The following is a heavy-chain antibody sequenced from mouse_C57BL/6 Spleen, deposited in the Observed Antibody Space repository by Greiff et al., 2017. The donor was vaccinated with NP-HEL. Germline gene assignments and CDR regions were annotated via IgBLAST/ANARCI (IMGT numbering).Heavy chain of an antibody. V-gene: IGHV1-55*01. CDR1: GYTFTSYW. J-gene: IGHJ2*01. CDR3: AREWDFDY. CDR2: IYPGSGST. D-gene: IGHD1-3*01. Sequence: QVQLQQPGAELVKPGASVKMSCKASGYTFTSYWLTWVKQRPGQGLEWIGDIYPGSGSTNYNEKFKRKATLTVDTSSSTAYMPLSSLTSEDSAVYYCAREWDFDYWGQGTTLTVSS.